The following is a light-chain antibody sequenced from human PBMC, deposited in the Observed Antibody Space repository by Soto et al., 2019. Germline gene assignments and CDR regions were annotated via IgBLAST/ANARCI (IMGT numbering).Light chain of an antibody. CDR1: QSVRSNF. Sequence: EIVLKQSPGTLSLSPGERATLSCRASQSVRSNFLDGYQQKPGQAPRLLIYCASNRATGIPDRFSGSGSGTDFTLTITRLESGDCAMYYWQSYDSFRTFGHGTKVEI. CDR2: CAS. V-gene: IGKV3-20*01. J-gene: IGKJ1*01. CDR3: QSYDSFRT.